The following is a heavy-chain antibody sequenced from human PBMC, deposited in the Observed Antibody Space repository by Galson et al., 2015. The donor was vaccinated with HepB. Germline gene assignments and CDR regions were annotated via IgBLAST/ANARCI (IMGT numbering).Heavy chain of an antibody. Sequence: SLRLSCAASGFTFSSYAMTWVRQAPGKGLEWVSTITGSGGITYYADSVKGRFTISRDNSKNTLYLQMNSLRAEDTAVYYCAKDEVVITSHHDAFDIWGQGTMVTVSS. CDR2: ITGSGGIT. J-gene: IGHJ3*02. D-gene: IGHD3-22*01. CDR3: AKDEVVITSHHDAFDI. CDR1: GFTFSSYA. V-gene: IGHV3-23*01.